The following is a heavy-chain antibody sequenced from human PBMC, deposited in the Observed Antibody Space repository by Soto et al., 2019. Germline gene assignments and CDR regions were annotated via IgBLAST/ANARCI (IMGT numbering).Heavy chain of an antibody. V-gene: IGHV3-49*03. CDR3: TSRGGSSSPHYYYGMDV. Sequence: GGSLRLSCTASGFTFGDYAMSWFRQAPGKGLEWVGFIRSKAYGGTTEYAASVKGRFTISRDDSKSIAYLQMNSLKTEDTAVYYCTSRGGSSSPHYYYGMDVWGQGTTVTVSS. CDR1: GFTFGDYA. CDR2: IRSKAYGGTT. D-gene: IGHD6-6*01. J-gene: IGHJ6*02.